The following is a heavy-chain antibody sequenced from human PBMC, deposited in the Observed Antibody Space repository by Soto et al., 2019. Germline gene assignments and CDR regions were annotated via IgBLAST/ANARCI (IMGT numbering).Heavy chain of an antibody. Sequence: GASVKVSGKASGGTFSSYAISWVRQAPGQGLEWMGGIIPIFGTANYAQKFQGRVTITADESTSTAYMELSSLRSEDTAVCYCARTIVVVTAIGSRGWFDPWGQGTLVTVSS. J-gene: IGHJ5*02. V-gene: IGHV1-69*13. CDR1: GGTFSSYA. CDR2: IIPIFGTA. D-gene: IGHD2-21*02. CDR3: ARTIVVVTAIGSRGWFDP.